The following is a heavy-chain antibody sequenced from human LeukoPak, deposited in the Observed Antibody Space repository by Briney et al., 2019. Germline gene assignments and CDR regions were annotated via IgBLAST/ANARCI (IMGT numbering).Heavy chain of an antibody. CDR1: GYTFTAYY. D-gene: IGHD2-2*01. CDR2: INPNSGGT. CDR3: TRDHCTSINCYEYNYYGMDV. Sequence: ASVKVSFKASGYTFTAYYIHWVRRAPGQGLEWMGWINPNSGGTGSAQKFQGRVTMTRDTSISTAYMELSRLRSDDTAVYYCTRDHCTSINCYEYNYYGMDVWGQGTTVTVSS. V-gene: IGHV1-2*02. J-gene: IGHJ6*02.